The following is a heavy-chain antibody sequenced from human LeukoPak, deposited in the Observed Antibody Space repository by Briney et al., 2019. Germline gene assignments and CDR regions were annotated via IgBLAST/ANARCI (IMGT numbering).Heavy chain of an antibody. J-gene: IGHJ4*02. Sequence: PGGSLRLSCAASGFTFSNYCMTSVRQAPGKGLGWVANIKQDGSDEYYVDSVKGRFTISRDNDKNSFYLQVNSLRAEDTAVYYCATRYHHGYYFDYWGQGTLVTVSS. V-gene: IGHV3-7*03. CDR1: GFTFSNYC. CDR2: IKQDGSDE. D-gene: IGHD3-10*01. CDR3: ATRYHHGYYFDY.